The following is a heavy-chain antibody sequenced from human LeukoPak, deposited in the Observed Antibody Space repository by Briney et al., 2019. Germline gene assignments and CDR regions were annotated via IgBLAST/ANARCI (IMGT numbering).Heavy chain of an antibody. Sequence: GGSLRLSCAASGFTFDDYAMHWVRQAPGKGLEWVSLISWDGGSTYYADSVKGRFTISRDNSKNSLYLQMNSLRSEDTALYYCAKDTSEMATINFDYWGQGTLVTVPS. CDR1: GFTFDDYA. CDR2: ISWDGGST. J-gene: IGHJ4*02. V-gene: IGHV3-43D*03. D-gene: IGHD5-24*01. CDR3: AKDTSEMATINFDY.